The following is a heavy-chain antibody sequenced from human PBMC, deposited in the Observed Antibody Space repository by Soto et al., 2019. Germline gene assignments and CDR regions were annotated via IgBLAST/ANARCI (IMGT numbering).Heavy chain of an antibody. CDR1: VFTFSSYW. D-gene: IGHD3-3*01. Sequence: PVGSLRLSCASSVFTFSSYWMSCVRHSPGKWLEWVANIEQDGSEKYYVDSVKGRFTISRDNAKNSLYLQMNSLRAEDTAVYYCARERITIFGVVTPTGYHYYGMEVWGQGTTV. CDR3: ARERITIFGVVTPTGYHYYGMEV. CDR2: IEQDGSEK. J-gene: IGHJ6*01. V-gene: IGHV3-7*03.